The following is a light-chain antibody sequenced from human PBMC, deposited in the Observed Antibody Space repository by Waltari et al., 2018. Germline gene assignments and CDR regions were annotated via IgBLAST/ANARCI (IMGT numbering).Light chain of an antibody. J-gene: IGKJ2*01. CDR3: QQYNNYPFS. Sequence: DINMTQSPPTLSASVGDRVTITCRPSQVVSTWLAWYQQKPGKAPTLLIYKASSLESGVPSRFSGSGSGTEFTLTISSLQPDDFATYYCQQYNNYPFSFGQGTKLEI. CDR1: QVVSTW. V-gene: IGKV1-5*03. CDR2: KAS.